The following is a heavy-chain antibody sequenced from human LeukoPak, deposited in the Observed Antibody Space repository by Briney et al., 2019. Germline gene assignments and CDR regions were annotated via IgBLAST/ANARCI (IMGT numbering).Heavy chain of an antibody. CDR3: ARRPSKKYYDILTGYYPFDY. V-gene: IGHV1-8*01. Sequence: ASVKVSCKASGYTFTSYDINWVRQATGQVLEWMGWRNPNSGNTGYAQKFQGRVTMTRNTSISTAYMELSSLRSEDTAVYYCARRPSKKYYDILTGYYPFDYWGQGTLVTVSS. CDR2: RNPNSGNT. D-gene: IGHD3-9*01. J-gene: IGHJ4*02. CDR1: GYTFTSYD.